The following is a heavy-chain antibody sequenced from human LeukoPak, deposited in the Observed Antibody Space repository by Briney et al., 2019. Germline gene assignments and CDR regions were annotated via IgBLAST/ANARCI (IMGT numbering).Heavy chain of an antibody. CDR1: GFTFRSYG. CDR3: AIVAAADAFDI. D-gene: IGHD6-13*01. J-gene: IGHJ3*02. CDR2: ISCDGSNK. Sequence: PGRSLRLSCAASGFTFRSYGMHWVRQAPGKGLEWVAGISCDGSNKYYADSVNGRFTISRDNSKNTLYLQMTSLRAEDAAVYSCAIVAAADAFDIWGQGTMVTVSS. V-gene: IGHV3-30*03.